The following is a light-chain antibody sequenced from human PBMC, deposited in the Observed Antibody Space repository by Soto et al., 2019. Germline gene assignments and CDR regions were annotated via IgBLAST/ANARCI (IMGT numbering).Light chain of an antibody. J-gene: IGLJ2*01. CDR3: CSYAGSYTLRV. CDR1: SSDVGANNY. CDR2: DVS. Sequence: QSALTQPRSVSGSPGQSVTISCTGTSSDVGANNYVSWYQQHPGKVPKLMIYDVSKRPSRVPDRFSGSKSGNTASLTISGLQAEDEADYYCCSYAGSYTLRVFGGGTKLTVL. V-gene: IGLV2-11*01.